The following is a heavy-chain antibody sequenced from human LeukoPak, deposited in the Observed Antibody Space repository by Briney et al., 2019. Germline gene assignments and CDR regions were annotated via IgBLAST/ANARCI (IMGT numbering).Heavy chain of an antibody. CDR1: AYTLTELS. CDR3: AANYGDYDPVDY. J-gene: IGHJ4*02. D-gene: IGHD4-17*01. V-gene: IGHV1-24*01. Sequence: ASVKVSCKVSAYTLTELSMHWVRQAPGKGLEWMGGFDPEDGETIYAQKFQGRVTMTEDTSTDTAYMELSSLRSEDTAVYYCAANYGDYDPVDYWGQGTLVTVSS. CDR2: FDPEDGET.